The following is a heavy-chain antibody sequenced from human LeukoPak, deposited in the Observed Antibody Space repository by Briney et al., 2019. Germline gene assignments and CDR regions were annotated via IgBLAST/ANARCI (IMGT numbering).Heavy chain of an antibody. CDR2: IKQDGSEK. V-gene: IGHV3-7*01. Sequence: GGSLRLSCAASGLTFSSYWMSWVRQAPGKGLEWVANIKQDGSEKHYVDSVTGRFTISRDNTKNSLYLQMNSLRADDTAVYYCARDLAGPPQEAFDIWGQGTMVTLSS. CDR3: ARDLAGPPQEAFDI. J-gene: IGHJ3*02. CDR1: GLTFSSYW.